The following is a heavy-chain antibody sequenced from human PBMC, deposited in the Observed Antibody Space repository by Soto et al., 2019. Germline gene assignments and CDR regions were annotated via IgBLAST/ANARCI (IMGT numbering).Heavy chain of an antibody. CDR1: GYTFTGYY. Sequence: ASVKVSCKASGYTFTGYYMHWVRQAPGQGLEWMGWINPNSGGTNYAQKFQGRVTMTRNTSISTAYMELSSLRSEDTAVYYCARAVLYYYYYMDVWGKGTKVTVSS. CDR3: ARAVLYYYYYMDV. CDR2: INPNSGGT. V-gene: IGHV1-2*02. J-gene: IGHJ6*03. D-gene: IGHD2-8*01.